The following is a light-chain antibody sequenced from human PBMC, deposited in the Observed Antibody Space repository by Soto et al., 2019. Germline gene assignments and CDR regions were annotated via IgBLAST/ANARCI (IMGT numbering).Light chain of an antibody. CDR2: EGG. CDR3: CSYAVSTTYVV. J-gene: IGLJ2*01. Sequence: QSALPQPASVSGAPGQSITISCTGTSSDVGSYNLVSWYQQHPGKAPKLLIYEGGKRPLGVSNRFSGSKSGNTASLTITGLQTEDEADYHCCSYAVSTTYVVFGGRTKLNVL. CDR1: SSDVGSYNL. V-gene: IGLV2-23*01.